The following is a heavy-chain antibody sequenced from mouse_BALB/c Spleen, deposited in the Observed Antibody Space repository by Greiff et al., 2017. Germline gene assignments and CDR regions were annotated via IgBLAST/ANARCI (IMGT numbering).Heavy chain of an antibody. D-gene: IGHD1-1*01. CDR3: ARDRAPIYYGSSYYAMDY. Sequence: VKLMESGPGLVAPSQSLSITCTVSGFSLTGYGVNWVRQPPGKGLEWLGMIWGDGSTDYNSALKSRLIISKDNSKSQVFLKMNSLQTDDTARYYCARDRAPIYYGSSYYAMDYWGQGTSVTVSS. J-gene: IGHJ4*01. V-gene: IGHV2-6-7*01. CDR2: IWGDGST. CDR1: GFSLTGYG.